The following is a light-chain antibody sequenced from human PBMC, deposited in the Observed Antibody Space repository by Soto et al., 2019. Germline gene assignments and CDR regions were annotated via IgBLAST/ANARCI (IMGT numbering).Light chain of an antibody. J-gene: IGKJ4*01. CDR3: QQYNSYSPLT. CDR2: KAS. V-gene: IGKV1-5*03. CDR1: QSISSW. Sequence: DIQMTQSPSTLSASVGDGVTITCRASQSISSWLAWYQQKPGKAPRLLIYKASDLESGVPSRFSGSGSGTDFTLTISSLQPDDFATYYCQQYNSYSPLTFGGGTKVDIK.